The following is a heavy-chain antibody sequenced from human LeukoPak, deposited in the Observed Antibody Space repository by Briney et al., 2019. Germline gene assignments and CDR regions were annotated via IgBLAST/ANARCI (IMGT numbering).Heavy chain of an antibody. CDR1: GGSFSGYY. D-gene: IGHD3-9*01. CDR3: ARSGRDYDILTGYEYNWFDP. V-gene: IGHV4-34*01. Sequence: NPSETLSLTCAVYGGSFSGYYWSWIRQPPGKGLEWIGEINHSGSTNYNPSLKSRVTISVDTSKNQFSLKLSSVTAADTAVYYCARSGRDYDILTGYEYNWFDPWGQGTLVTVSS. J-gene: IGHJ5*02. CDR2: INHSGST.